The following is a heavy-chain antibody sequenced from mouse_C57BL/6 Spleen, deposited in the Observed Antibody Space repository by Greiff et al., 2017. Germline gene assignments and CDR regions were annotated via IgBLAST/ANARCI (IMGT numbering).Heavy chain of an antibody. J-gene: IGHJ4*01. CDR2: ISSGSSTI. D-gene: IGHD1-1*01. Sequence: EVQLQESGGGLVKPGGSLKLSCAASGFTFSDYGMHWVRQAPEKGLEWVAYISSGSSTIYYADTVKGRFTISRDNAKNTLFLRRTSLRSEDTAMYYSARDTTVVGSSYAMDYWGQGTSVTVSS. V-gene: IGHV5-17*01. CDR1: GFTFSDYG. CDR3: ARDTTVVGSSYAMDY.